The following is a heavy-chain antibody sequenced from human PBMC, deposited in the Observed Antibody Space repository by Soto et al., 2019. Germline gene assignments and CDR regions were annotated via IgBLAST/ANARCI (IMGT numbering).Heavy chain of an antibody. D-gene: IGHD1-26*01. CDR1: GFTFSSYA. CDR2: ISGNGGST. J-gene: IGHJ5*02. Sequence: GGSLRLSCAASGFTFSSYAMHWVRQAPGKGLEWVSAISGNGGSTYYADSAKGRFTISRDNSKNKMTPQMNSLRAEVTSCYCCARGPASYLWVNWFDPWGQGTLVTVSS. CDR3: ARGPASYLWVNWFDP. V-gene: IGHV3-23*01.